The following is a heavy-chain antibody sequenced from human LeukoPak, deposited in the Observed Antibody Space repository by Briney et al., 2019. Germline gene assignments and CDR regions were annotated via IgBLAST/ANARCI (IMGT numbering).Heavy chain of an antibody. CDR3: ARDYYDILTGPPFDY. V-gene: IGHV3-7*01. J-gene: IGHJ4*02. CDR2: IKQDGSKK. Sequence: GGSLRLSCVASGFPFSSYWMTWVCQAPGKGLEWVANIKQDGSKKSYVDSVKGRFTISRDNAKNSLYLQMNSLRAEDTAVYYCARDYYDILTGPPFDYWGQGTLVTVSS. CDR1: GFPFSSYW. D-gene: IGHD3-9*01.